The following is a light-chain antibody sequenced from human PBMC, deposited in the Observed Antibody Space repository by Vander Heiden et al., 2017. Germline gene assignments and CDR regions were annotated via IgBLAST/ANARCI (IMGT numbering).Light chain of an antibody. V-gene: IGKV3-20*01. CDR3: QQDGSSPDT. CDR2: GAS. CDR1: QSVSSSY. Sequence: PGTLSLSPGERATLSCRASQSVSSSYLAWYQQKPGQAPRLLIYGASSRATGIPDRFSGSGSGTDFTLTISRLEPEDFAVYYCQQDGSSPDTFGQGTKLEIK. J-gene: IGKJ2*01.